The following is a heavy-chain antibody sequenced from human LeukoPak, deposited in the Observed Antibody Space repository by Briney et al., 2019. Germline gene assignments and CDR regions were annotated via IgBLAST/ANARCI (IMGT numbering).Heavy chain of an antibody. D-gene: IGHD5-18*01. CDR3: AKDRGRGYSYGYEIGDY. J-gene: IGHJ4*02. V-gene: IGHV3-9*01. Sequence: GGSLRLSCAASGFTFDDYAMPWVRQAPGKGLEWVSGISWNSGSIGYADSVKGRFTISRDNARNSLYLQMNSLRAEDTALYYCAKDRGRGYSYGYEIGDYWGQGTLVTVSS. CDR1: GFTFDDYA. CDR2: ISWNSGSI.